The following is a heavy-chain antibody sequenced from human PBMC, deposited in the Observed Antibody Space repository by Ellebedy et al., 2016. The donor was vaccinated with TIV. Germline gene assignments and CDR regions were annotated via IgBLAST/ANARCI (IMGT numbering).Heavy chain of an antibody. Sequence: ETLSLTCAASGFTFSRYWMNWVRQAPGKGLEWVANIKQDGSEKYYVDSVKGRFTISRDNAKNSLYLQMNSLRAEDTAVYFCARLDAIIAVKSLDYWGQGTLVTVSS. CDR1: GFTFSRYW. CDR2: IKQDGSEK. D-gene: IGHD6-19*01. V-gene: IGHV3-7*03. CDR3: ARLDAIIAVKSLDY. J-gene: IGHJ4*02.